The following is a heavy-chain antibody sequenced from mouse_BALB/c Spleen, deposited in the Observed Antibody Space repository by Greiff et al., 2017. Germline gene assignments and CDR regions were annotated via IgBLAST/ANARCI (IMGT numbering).Heavy chain of an antibody. CDR2: ISDGGSYT. V-gene: IGHV5-4*02. Sequence: EVMLVESGGGLVKPGGSLKLSCAASGFTFSDYYMYWVRQTPEKRLEWVATISDGGSYTYYPDSVKGRFTISRDNAKNNLYLQMSSLKSEDTAMYYCAREDYYGSSSSYWYFDVWGAGTTVTVSS. J-gene: IGHJ1*01. D-gene: IGHD1-1*01. CDR1: GFTFSDYY. CDR3: AREDYYGSSSSYWYFDV.